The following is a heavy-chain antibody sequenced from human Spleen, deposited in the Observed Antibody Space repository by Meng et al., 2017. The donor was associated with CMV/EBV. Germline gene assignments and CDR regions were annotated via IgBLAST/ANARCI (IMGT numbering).Heavy chain of an antibody. Sequence: GESLKISCAASGFTVSSNYMSWVRQAPGKGLEWVSVIYSGGSTYYADSVKGRFTISRDNSKNTLYLQMNSLRAEDTAVYYCARVPTLCSSTSCYSGWGYYYYGMDVWGQGTTVTVSS. J-gene: IGHJ6*02. CDR3: ARVPTLCSSTSCYSGWGYYYYGMDV. V-gene: IGHV3-53*01. CDR2: IYSGGST. D-gene: IGHD2-2*01. CDR1: GFTVSSNY.